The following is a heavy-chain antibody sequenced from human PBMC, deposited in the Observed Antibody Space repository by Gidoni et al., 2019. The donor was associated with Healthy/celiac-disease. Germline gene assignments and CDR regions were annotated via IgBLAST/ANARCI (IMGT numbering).Heavy chain of an antibody. J-gene: IGHJ4*02. D-gene: IGHD1-26*01. CDR3: ARDRVGANSDY. Sequence: QVQLQQWGAGLLKPSETLSLTCAVYGGSFSGYYWSWIRQPPGKGLEWIGEINHSGSTNYNPSLKSRVTISVDTSKNQFSLKLSSVTAADTAVYYCARDRVGANSDYWGQGTLVTVSS. CDR2: INHSGST. CDR1: GGSFSGYY. V-gene: IGHV4-34*01.